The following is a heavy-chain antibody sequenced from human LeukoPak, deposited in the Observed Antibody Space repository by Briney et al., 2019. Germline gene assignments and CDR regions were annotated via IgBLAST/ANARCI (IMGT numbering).Heavy chain of an antibody. Sequence: PGGSLRLSCAASGFTFRSYWMSWVRQAPGKGLEWVANIKEDDSELTYVGSVKGRFTISRDNGKNSLYLQMNSLRAEDTALYYCVKDAGTAWGQGTLVTVSS. V-gene: IGHV3-7*01. CDR3: VKDAGTA. J-gene: IGHJ5*02. D-gene: IGHD2-8*02. CDR1: GFTFRSYW. CDR2: IKEDDSEL.